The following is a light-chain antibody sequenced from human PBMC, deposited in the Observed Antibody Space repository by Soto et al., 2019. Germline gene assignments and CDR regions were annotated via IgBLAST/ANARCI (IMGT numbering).Light chain of an antibody. CDR3: LQYYSTPWT. CDR2: WAS. CDR1: QNILYSADNKNY. J-gene: IGKJ1*01. V-gene: IGKV4-1*01. Sequence: IVMTQSPDDLAVSLSVRAAINCKSIQNILYSADNKNYLAWYQQKAGRSPKLLFYWASTRESGVPDRFSGSGSGTDFTLNISSLQAEDVAVYYCLQYYSTPWTFGQGTKVDIK.